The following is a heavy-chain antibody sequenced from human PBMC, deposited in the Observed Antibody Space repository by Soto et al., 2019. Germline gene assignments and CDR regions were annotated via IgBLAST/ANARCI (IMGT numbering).Heavy chain of an antibody. CDR3: ATPTRRYFWSGSRWPFSW. Sequence: QVQLVQSGAEVKKPGASVKVSCKVSGYTLTELSMHWVRQAPGKGLEWMGGFDPEDGETIYAQKVQGRVTMTEDTSTDTAYMGRSSMRSEDTAVYYCATPTRRYFWSGSRWPFSWWGQGTLVTVSS. D-gene: IGHD3-3*01. V-gene: IGHV1-24*01. CDR2: FDPEDGET. CDR1: GYTLTELS. J-gene: IGHJ4*02.